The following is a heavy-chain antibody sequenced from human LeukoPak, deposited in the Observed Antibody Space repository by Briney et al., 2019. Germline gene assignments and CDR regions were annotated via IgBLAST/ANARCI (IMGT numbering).Heavy chain of an antibody. D-gene: IGHD2-15*01. CDR3: ARRYCSGGSCPFDP. J-gene: IGHJ5*02. CDR2: IYYDGSS. CDR1: GGSISSSSYY. Sequence: SETLSLTCTVSGGSISSSSYYWGWIRQPPGKGLEWIGPIYYDGSSYYNPSLKSRVTISVDTSKKHFSLRLRSVPAADTAVYHCARRYCSGGSCPFDPWGQGTLVTVSP. V-gene: IGHV4-39*01.